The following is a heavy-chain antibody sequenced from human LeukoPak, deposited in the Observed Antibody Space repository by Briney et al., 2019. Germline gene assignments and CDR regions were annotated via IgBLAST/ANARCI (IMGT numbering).Heavy chain of an antibody. V-gene: IGHV4-34*01. CDR3: ARERVVAGESRFDP. Sequence: WETLSLTCAVYGGSFSGYYWSWIRQPPGKGLEWIGEINHSGSTNYNPSLKSRVTISVDTSKNQFSLKLSSVTAADTAVYYCARERVVAGESRFDPWGQGTLVTVSS. J-gene: IGHJ5*02. CDR2: INHSGST. D-gene: IGHD3-16*01. CDR1: GGSFSGYY.